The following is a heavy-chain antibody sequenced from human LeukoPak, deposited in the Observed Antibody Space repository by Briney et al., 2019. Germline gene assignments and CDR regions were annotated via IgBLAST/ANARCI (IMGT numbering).Heavy chain of an antibody. Sequence: GGSLRLSCAASGFTFSSYAMHWVRQAPGKGLEWVAVISYDGSNKNYADSVKGRFTISRDNSKNTLYLQMNSLRDEDTAVYYCAKGGIYYDFCIDSWGQGALVTVSS. CDR1: GFTFSSYA. CDR2: ISYDGSNK. D-gene: IGHD3-22*01. V-gene: IGHV3-30*04. J-gene: IGHJ4*02. CDR3: AKGGIYYDFCIDS.